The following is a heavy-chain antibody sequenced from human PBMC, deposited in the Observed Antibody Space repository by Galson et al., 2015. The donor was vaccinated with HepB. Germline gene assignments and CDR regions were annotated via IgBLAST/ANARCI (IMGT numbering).Heavy chain of an antibody. V-gene: IGHV1-8*01. D-gene: IGHD3-3*01. CDR1: GYTFTSYD. J-gene: IGHJ3*02. CDR3: ARGRHYDFWSGWYQRHHDAFDI. CDR2: MNPNSGNT. Sequence: SVKVSCKASGYTFTSYDINWVRQATGQGLEWMGWMNPNSGNTGYAQKFQGRVTMTRNTSISTAYMELSSLRSEDTAVYYCARGRHYDFWSGWYQRHHDAFDIWGQGTMVTVSS.